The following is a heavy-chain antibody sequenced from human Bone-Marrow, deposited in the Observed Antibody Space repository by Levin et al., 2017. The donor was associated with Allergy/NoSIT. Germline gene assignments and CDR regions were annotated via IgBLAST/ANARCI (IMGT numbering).Heavy chain of an antibody. Sequence: SQTLSLTCTVSVGSMSSSYWAWIRQPPGKGLEWIGEIHYSGTTNYNPSLKSRVTISVDTSKNMFSLKMTSVTAADTAVYYCARSSTNGLCYNYWGQGSLVTVSS. CDR2: IHYSGTT. CDR1: VGSMSSSY. CDR3: ARSSTNGLCYNY. V-gene: IGHV4-59*01. J-gene: IGHJ4*02. D-gene: IGHD2-8*01.